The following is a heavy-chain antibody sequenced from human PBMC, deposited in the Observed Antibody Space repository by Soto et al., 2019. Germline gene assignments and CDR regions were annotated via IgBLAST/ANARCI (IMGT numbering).Heavy chain of an antibody. CDR1: GFTFSSYE. V-gene: IGHV3-48*03. J-gene: IGHJ5*02. D-gene: IGHD6-13*01. CDR2: ISSSGSTI. CDR3: ARDRGGSSWLFALDP. Sequence: EVQLVESGGGLVQPGGSLRLSCAASGFTFSSYEMNWVRQAPGKGLEWVSYISSSGSTIYYADSVKGRFTISRDNAKNSLYLQMNSLRAEDTAVYYCARDRGGSSWLFALDPWGQGTLVTVSS.